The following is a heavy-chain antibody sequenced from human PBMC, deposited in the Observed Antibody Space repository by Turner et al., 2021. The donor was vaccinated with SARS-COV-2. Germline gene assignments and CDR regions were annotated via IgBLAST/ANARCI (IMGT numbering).Heavy chain of an antibody. Sequence: EAQLVESGGGLVQPGGSLRLSCAASGFTFSSHWMSWVRQAPGKGLEWVANIKHDGSEKYYVDSVKGRFTISRDNAKNSLYLQMNSLRAEDTAVYYCARLHTSSWYFDYWGQGTLVTVSS. D-gene: IGHD6-13*01. V-gene: IGHV3-7*03. CDR2: IKHDGSEK. CDR3: ARLHTSSWYFDY. CDR1: GFTFSSHW. J-gene: IGHJ4*02.